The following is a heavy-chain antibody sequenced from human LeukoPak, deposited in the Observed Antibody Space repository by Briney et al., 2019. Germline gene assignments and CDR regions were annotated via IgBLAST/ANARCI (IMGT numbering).Heavy chain of an antibody. J-gene: IGHJ3*02. CDR3: ARRYCSGGSCLRPRSPYAFDI. Sequence: SETLSLTCAVYGDSFSGYYWSWLRQPPGKGLEWIGEINHSGSNNYNPSLKSRVTISVDTSKNQFSLQLSSVTAADTAVYYCARRYCSGGSCLRPRSPYAFDIWGQGTMVTVSS. V-gene: IGHV4-34*01. D-gene: IGHD2-15*01. CDR2: INHSGSN. CDR1: GDSFSGYY.